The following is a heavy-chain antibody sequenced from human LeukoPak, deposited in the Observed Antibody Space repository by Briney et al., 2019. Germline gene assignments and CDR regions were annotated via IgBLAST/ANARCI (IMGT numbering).Heavy chain of an antibody. J-gene: IGHJ4*02. CDR2: IYYSGST. Sequence: SETLSLTCTVSGGSISSSSYYWGWIRQPPGKGLEWIGSIYYSGSTYYNPSLKSRVTISVDTSKNQFSLKLSSVTAADTAVYYCARLYSSSWETFDYWGQGTLVTVSS. CDR3: ARLYSSSWETFDY. CDR1: GGSISSSSYY. V-gene: IGHV4-39*01. D-gene: IGHD6-13*01.